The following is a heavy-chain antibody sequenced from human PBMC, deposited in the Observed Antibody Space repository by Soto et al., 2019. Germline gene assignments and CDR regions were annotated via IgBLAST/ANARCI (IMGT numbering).Heavy chain of an antibody. J-gene: IGHJ5*02. CDR1: GGSISSHS. Sequence: PSETLSITCTVSGGSISSHSWNWIRQPPGRGLEWIGYVYSSGSTKYNPSLESRVTISVDTSKNQFSLKLTSLTAADTAIYYCARRVQANSVVVPDTWIDPWGQGSLLTVSS. CDR2: VYSSGST. V-gene: IGHV4-59*08. D-gene: IGHD2-15*01. CDR3: ARRVQANSVVVPDTWIDP.